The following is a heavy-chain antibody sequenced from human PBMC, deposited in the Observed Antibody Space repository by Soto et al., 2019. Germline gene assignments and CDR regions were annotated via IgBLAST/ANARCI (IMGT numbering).Heavy chain of an antibody. CDR2: IYYSGST. J-gene: IGHJ4*02. CDR3: ARHDYGDFNLDY. D-gene: IGHD4-17*01. V-gene: IGHV4-30-4*01. Sequence: SEPLSLTCTVSGGSISSGDYYWSWIRQPPGKGLEWIGYIYYSGSTYYNPSLKSRVTISVDTSKNQFSLKLSSVTAADTAVYYCARHDYGDFNLDYWGQGTLVTVSS. CDR1: GGSISSGDYY.